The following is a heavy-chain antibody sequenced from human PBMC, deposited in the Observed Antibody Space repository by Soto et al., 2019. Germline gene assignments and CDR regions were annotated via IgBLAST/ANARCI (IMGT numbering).Heavy chain of an antibody. V-gene: IGHV3-48*03. J-gene: IGHJ4*02. CDR2: ISSSGSTI. CDR1: GFTFSSYE. Sequence: EVQLVESGGGLVQPGGSLRLSCAASGFTFSSYEMNWVRQAPGKGLEWVSYISSSGSTIYYADSVKGRFTISRDNAKNSLYLQMNSLRAEDTAVYYCARGKFGMGATFFEFDYWGQGTLVTVSS. CDR3: ARGKFGMGATFFEFDY. D-gene: IGHD1-26*01.